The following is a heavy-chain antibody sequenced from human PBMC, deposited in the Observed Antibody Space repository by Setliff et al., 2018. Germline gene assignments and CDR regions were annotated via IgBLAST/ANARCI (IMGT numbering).Heavy chain of an antibody. Sequence: PSETLSLTCTVSGGSISSHYWSWIRQPPGKGLGWIGSIYYSGSTNYNPSLKSRVTISVDTSKNQFSLKLSSVTAADTAVYYCAGRRLDYGGNLGAFDIWGQGTMVT. CDR1: GGSISSHY. D-gene: IGHD4-17*01. CDR3: AGRRLDYGGNLGAFDI. V-gene: IGHV4-59*11. J-gene: IGHJ3*02. CDR2: IYYSGST.